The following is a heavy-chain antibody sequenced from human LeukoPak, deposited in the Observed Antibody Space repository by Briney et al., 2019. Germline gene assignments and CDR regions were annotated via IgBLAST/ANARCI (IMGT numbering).Heavy chain of an antibody. J-gene: IGHJ3*02. CDR1: GYSFTSYW. V-gene: IGHV5-51*01. CDR2: IYPGDSDT. CDR3: ARHPEVAGSAFDI. D-gene: IGHD5-12*01. Sequence: GESLKISCKGSGYSFTSYWIGWVRQMPGKGLEWMGIIYPGDSDTRYSPSFQGQVTTSTDKSISTAYLQWSSLKASDTAMYYCARHPEVAGSAFDIWGQGTVVTVSS.